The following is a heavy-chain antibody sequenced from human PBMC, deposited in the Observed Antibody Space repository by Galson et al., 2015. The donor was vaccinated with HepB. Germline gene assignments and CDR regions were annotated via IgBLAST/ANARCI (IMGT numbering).Heavy chain of an antibody. CDR1: GFTFSSYS. J-gene: IGHJ6*03. D-gene: IGHD1-26*01. CDR3: ARDRQWELLLEGYYYYYMDV. CDR2: ISSSSSYI. Sequence: SLRLSCAASGFTFSSYSMNWVRQAPGKGLEWVSSISSSSSYIYYADSVKGRFTISRDNAKNSLYLQMNSLRAEDTAVYYCARDRQWELLLEGYYYYYMDVWGKGTTVTVSS. V-gene: IGHV3-21*01.